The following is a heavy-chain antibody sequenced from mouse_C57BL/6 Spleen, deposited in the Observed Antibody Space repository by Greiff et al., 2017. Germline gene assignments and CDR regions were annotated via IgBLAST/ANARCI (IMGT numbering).Heavy chain of an antibody. D-gene: IGHD2-4*01. CDR1: GFSLTSYA. CDR3: GRKYDYDEGLDY. J-gene: IGHJ3*01. Sequence: QVQLKESGPGLVAPSQSLSITCTVSGFSLTSYAISWVRQPPGKGLEWLGVIWPGGGTNYNSALKSRLSISKENKKSQIFLKMISRQTDDKAGDYCGRKYDYDEGLDYWGKGTLVTVSA. CDR2: IWPGGGT. V-gene: IGHV2-9-1*01.